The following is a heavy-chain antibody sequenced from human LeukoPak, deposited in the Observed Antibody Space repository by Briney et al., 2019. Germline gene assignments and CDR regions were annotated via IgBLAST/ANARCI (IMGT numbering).Heavy chain of an antibody. CDR2: IYTSGST. D-gene: IGHD2-8*02. V-gene: IGHV4-4*07. CDR3: ARGSVLVNFDY. Sequence: PSETLSLTCTVSGGSISSYYWSWIRQPAGKGLEWIGRIYTSGSTNYNLSLKSRVTISIDTSKNQFSLNLSSVTAADTAVYCCARGSVLVNFDYWGQGTLVTVSS. J-gene: IGHJ4*02. CDR1: GGSISSYY.